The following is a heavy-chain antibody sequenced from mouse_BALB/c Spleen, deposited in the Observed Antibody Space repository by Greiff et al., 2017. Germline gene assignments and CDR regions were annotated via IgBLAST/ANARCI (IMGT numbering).Heavy chain of an antibody. CDR3: ARELGRGAMDY. CDR1: GYTFTSYY. Sequence: QVQLQQSGAELVKPGASVKLSCKASGYTFTSYYMYWVKQRPGQGLEWIGEINPSNGGTNFNEKFKGKATLTSDKSSSTAYMELSSLTSEDSAVYYCARELGRGAMDYWGQGTSVTVSS. CDR2: INPSNGGT. J-gene: IGHJ4*01. D-gene: IGHD4-1*01. V-gene: IGHV1-53*01.